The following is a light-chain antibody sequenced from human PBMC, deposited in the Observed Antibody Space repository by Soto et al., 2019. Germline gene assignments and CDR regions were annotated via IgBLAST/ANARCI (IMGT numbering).Light chain of an antibody. Sequence: EIVLTQSPGTLSLSPGERATLSCRASQSVSSSYLAWYQQKPGQAPRLLISGASTRATGIPDRFGGSGSGTVFTPTSSRLQPDDVVEYYCQHYYNSRWTFGQGNKVEIK. CDR3: QHYYNSRWT. J-gene: IGKJ1*01. CDR1: QSVSSSY. CDR2: GAS. V-gene: IGKV3-20*01.